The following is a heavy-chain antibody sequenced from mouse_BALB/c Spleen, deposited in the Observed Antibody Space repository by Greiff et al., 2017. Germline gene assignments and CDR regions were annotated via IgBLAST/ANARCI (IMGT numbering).Heavy chain of an antibody. D-gene: IGHD2-14*01. CDR2: INPSTGYT. CDR1: GYTFTSYW. CDR3: AREGKSRGEVHYWYFDV. Sequence: QVQLQQSGAELAKPGASVKMSCKASGYTFTSYWMHWVKQRPGQGLEWIGYINPSTGYTEYNQKFKDKATLTADKSSSTAYMQLSSLTSEDSAVYYCAREGKSRGEVHYWYFDVGGAGTTVTVSS. V-gene: IGHV1-7*01. J-gene: IGHJ1*01.